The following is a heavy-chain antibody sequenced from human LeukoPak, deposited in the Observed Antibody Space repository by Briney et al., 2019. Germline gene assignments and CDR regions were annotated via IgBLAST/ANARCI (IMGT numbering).Heavy chain of an antibody. CDR2: ISYDGSNK. CDR1: GFTFSSYG. V-gene: IGHV3-30*03. J-gene: IGHJ6*04. CDR3: AREVHGLWFGELKGGSPSLGMDV. Sequence: GRSLRLSCAASGFTFSSYGMHWVRQAPGKGLEWVAVISYDGSNKYYADSVKGRFTISRDNSKNTLYLQMNSLRAEDTAVYYCAREVHGLWFGELKGGSPSLGMDVWGKGTTVTVSS. D-gene: IGHD3-10*01.